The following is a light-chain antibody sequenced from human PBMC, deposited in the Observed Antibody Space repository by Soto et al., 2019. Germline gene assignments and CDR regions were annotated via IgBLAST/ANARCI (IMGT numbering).Light chain of an antibody. CDR1: QVIGNY. CDR3: QKYNSGLIT. CDR2: GAY. J-gene: IGKJ5*01. V-gene: IGKV1-27*01. Sequence: DIQMTQSPSSLSASVGDRVTITCRASQVIGNYLAWYQQKPGKVPKLLIYGAYTLQSGVPSRFSGSGSGTDFTLTISSLQPEDVAIYYCQKYNSGLITFGQGTRLEL.